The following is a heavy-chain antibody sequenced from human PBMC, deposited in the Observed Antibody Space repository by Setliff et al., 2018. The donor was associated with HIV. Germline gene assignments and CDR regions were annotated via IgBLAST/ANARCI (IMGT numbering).Heavy chain of an antibody. V-gene: IGHV4-4*08. Sequence: SETLSLTCTVSGGSISSYYWSWIRQPPGKGLEWIGYTYTSGSTNYNPSLKSRVTISVDTSKNQFSLKLSSVTAADTAVYYCARIVRWELVATSTFFYYYMDVWGKGTTVTVSS. CDR1: GGSISSYY. CDR2: TYTSGST. D-gene: IGHD1-26*01. J-gene: IGHJ6*03. CDR3: ARIVRWELVATSTFFYYYMDV.